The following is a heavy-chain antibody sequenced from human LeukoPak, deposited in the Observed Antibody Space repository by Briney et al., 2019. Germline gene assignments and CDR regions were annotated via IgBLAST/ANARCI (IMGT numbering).Heavy chain of an antibody. CDR1: GFTVSSNY. J-gene: IGHJ5*02. CDR2: IYSGGST. V-gene: IGHV3-66*01. D-gene: IGHD3-22*01. CDR3: AREGGYYYDSSGYYFSXXXDP. Sequence: GGSLRLSCAASGFTVSSNYMSWVRQAPGKGLEWVSVIYSGGSTYYADSVKGRFTISRDNSKNTLYLQMNSLRAEDTAVYYCAREGGYYYDSSGYYFSXXXDPWGQGTLVTVSS.